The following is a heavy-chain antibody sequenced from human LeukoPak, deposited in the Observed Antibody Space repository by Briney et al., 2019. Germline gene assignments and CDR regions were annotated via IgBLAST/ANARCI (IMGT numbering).Heavy chain of an antibody. V-gene: IGHV4-34*01. D-gene: IGHD2-8*01. Sequence: SETLSLTCAVYGGSFSGYYWSWIRQPPGKGLEWIGEINHRGSTNYNPSLKSRVTISVDTSKNQFSLKLSSVTAADTAVYYCARGRRVLMVYAIWGKGTTVTVSS. CDR2: INHRGST. CDR3: ARGRRVLMVYAI. CDR1: GGSFSGYY. J-gene: IGHJ6*04.